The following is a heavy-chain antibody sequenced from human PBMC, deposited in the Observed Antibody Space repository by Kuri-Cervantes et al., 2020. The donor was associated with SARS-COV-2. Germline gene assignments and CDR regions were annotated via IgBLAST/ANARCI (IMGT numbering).Heavy chain of an antibody. Sequence: GESLKISCAASGFTFSSYGMHWVRQAPGKGLEWVAVIWYDGSNKYYADSVKGRFTISRDNSKNTLYLQMNSLRAEDTAVYYCAKPIAVAWEGYFDLWGRGTLVTVSS. CDR1: GFTFSSYG. CDR2: IWYDGSNK. CDR3: AKPIAVAWEGYFDL. J-gene: IGHJ2*01. V-gene: IGHV3-33*06. D-gene: IGHD6-19*01.